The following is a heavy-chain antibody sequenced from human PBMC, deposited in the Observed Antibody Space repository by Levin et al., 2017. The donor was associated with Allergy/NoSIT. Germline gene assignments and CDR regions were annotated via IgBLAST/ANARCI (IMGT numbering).Heavy chain of an antibody. CDR1: GFTFSSHW. CDR3: ARVLYYRYATGWSTPDRFDS. J-gene: IGHJ4*02. Sequence: GGSLRLSCAASGFTFSSHWMSWLRQAPGKGLEWVATINQHGNENYYLASVKGRFTISRDNAKTSLYLQMNSLRAEDTALYYCARVLYYRYATGWSTPDRFDSWGQGSLVSVS. D-gene: IGHD6-19*01. V-gene: IGHV3-7*04. CDR2: INQHGNEN.